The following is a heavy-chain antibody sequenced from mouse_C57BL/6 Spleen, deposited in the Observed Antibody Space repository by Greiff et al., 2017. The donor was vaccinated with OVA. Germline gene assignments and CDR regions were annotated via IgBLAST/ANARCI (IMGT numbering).Heavy chain of an antibody. CDR2: ISNLAYSI. D-gene: IGHD1-2*01. V-gene: IGHV5-15*01. J-gene: IGHJ2*01. CDR3: ARTTAYYFDY. CDR1: GFTFSDYG. Sequence: EVHLVESGGGLVQPGGSLKLSCAASGFTFSDYGMAWVRQAPRKGPEWVAFISNLAYSIYYADTVTGRFTISRKNAKNTLYLEMSSLRSEDTAMYYCARTTAYYFDYWGQGTTLTVAS.